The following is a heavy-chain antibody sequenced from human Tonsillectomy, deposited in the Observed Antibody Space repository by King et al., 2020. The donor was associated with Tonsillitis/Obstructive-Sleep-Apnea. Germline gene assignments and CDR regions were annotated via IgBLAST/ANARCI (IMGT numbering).Heavy chain of an antibody. CDR2: INHSGST. CDR1: GGSFSGYY. V-gene: IGHV4-34*01. CDR3: ARGSPIDCSGGSCYSSHDY. Sequence: VQLQQWGAGLLKPSETLSLTCAVYGGSFSGYYWSWIRQPPGKGLEWIGEINHSGSTNYNPSLKSRVTISVDTSKNQFSLKLSSVTAADTAVYYCARGSPIDCSGGSCYSSHDYWGQGTLVTVSS. J-gene: IGHJ4*02. D-gene: IGHD2-15*01.